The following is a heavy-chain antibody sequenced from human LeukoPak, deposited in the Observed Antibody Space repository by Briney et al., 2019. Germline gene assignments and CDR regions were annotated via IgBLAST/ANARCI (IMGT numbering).Heavy chain of an antibody. CDR1: GFTFSRYW. D-gene: IGHD2-15*01. J-gene: IGHJ4*02. CDR2: IKQDGSEK. Sequence: GGSLRLSCAASGFTFSRYWMSWVRQAPGKGLEWVANIKQDGSEKYYVDSVKGRFTISRDNAKNSLYLQMNSLRAEDTAVYYCAGDPSCSGGSCRDGYFDYWGQGTLVAVSS. CDR3: AGDPSCSGGSCRDGYFDY. V-gene: IGHV3-7*01.